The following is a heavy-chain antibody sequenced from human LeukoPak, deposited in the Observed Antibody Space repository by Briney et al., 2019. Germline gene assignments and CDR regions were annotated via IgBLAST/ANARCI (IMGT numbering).Heavy chain of an antibody. V-gene: IGHV4-59*01. CDR1: GGSISSYY. Sequence: KPSETRSLTCTVSGGSISSYYWSWIRQPPGKGLEWIGYIYYSGSTNYNPSLKSRVTISVDTSKNQFSLKLSSVTAADTAVYYCARVVVGATYNWFDPWGQGTLVTVSS. CDR3: ARVVVGATYNWFDP. CDR2: IYYSGST. J-gene: IGHJ5*02. D-gene: IGHD1-26*01.